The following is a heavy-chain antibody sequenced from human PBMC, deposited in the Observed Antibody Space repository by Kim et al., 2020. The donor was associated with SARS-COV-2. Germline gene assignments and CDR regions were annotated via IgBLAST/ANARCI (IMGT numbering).Heavy chain of an antibody. Sequence: GGSLRLSCAASGFTFSSYSMNWVRQAPGKGLEWVSYISSSSSTIYYADSVKGRFTISRDNAKNSLYLQMNSLRDEDTAVYYCARERDDSSGYSRGPGLGFVYYYYGMDVWGQGTTVTVSS. CDR2: ISSSSSTI. J-gene: IGHJ6*02. V-gene: IGHV3-48*02. CDR3: ARERDDSSGYSRGPGLGFVYYYYGMDV. D-gene: IGHD3-22*01. CDR1: GFTFSSYS.